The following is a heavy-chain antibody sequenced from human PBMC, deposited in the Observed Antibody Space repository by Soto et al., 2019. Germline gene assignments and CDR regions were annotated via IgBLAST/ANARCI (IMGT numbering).Heavy chain of an antibody. V-gene: IGHV3-23*01. D-gene: IGHD3-22*01. CDR3: AKSGRIMIVVTRIDY. J-gene: IGHJ4*02. CDR2: ISGSGGST. CDR1: GVTFSSYA. Sequence: EVQLLESGGGLLQPGGSLRLSSAASGVTFSSYAMSCVRQAPGEGREWVSAISGSGGSTYSADSVKGRFTISRDNYKNTLYLQMNSLRAEDTAVYYCAKSGRIMIVVTRIDYWGQGTLVTVSS.